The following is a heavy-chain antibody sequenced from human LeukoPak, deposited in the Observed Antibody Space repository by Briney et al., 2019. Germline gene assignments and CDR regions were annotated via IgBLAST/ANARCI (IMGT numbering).Heavy chain of an antibody. CDR2: ISAYNGNT. CDR1: GGTFSSYG. J-gene: IGHJ6*02. CDR3: ARVWVVPAATPDYYYGMDV. D-gene: IGHD2-2*01. Sequence: ASVKVSCKASGGTFSSYGISWVRRAPGQGLEWMGWISAYNGNTNYAQKLQGRVTMTTDTSTSTAYMELRSLRSDDTAVYYCARVWVVPAATPDYYYGMDVWGQGTTVTVSS. V-gene: IGHV1-18*01.